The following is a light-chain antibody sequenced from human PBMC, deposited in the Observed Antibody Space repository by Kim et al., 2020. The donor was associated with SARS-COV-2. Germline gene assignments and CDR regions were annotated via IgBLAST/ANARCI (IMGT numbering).Light chain of an antibody. V-gene: IGKV1-5*03. CDR3: QQYNSYPWT. CDR1: QSISSW. CDR2: KAS. J-gene: IGKJ1*01. Sequence: ASVGDSVTITCRASQSISSWLAWYQQKPGKAPKLLIYKASSLESGVPSRFSGSGSGTEFTLTISSLQPDDFATYYCQQYNSYPWTFGQGTKVDIK.